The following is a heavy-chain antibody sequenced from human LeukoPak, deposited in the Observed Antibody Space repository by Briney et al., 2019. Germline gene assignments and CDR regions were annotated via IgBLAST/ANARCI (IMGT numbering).Heavy chain of an antibody. J-gene: IGHJ4*02. Sequence: SETLSLTCTVSGGSISSSSYYWGWIRQPPGKGLEWIGSIYYSGSTYYNPSLKSRVAISVDTSKNQFSLKLSSVTAADTAVYYCARQGYTYYYDSSGYYPFDYWGQGTLVTVSS. D-gene: IGHD3-22*01. CDR1: GGSISSSSYY. CDR2: IYYSGST. V-gene: IGHV4-39*01. CDR3: ARQGYTYYYDSSGYYPFDY.